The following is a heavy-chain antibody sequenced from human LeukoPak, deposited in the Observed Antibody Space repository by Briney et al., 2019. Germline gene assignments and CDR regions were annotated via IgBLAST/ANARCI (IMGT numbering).Heavy chain of an antibody. V-gene: IGHV3-21*01. Sequence: GGSLRLSCAASGFTFRTHTMTWVRQAPGKGLEWVSSIISSSSYINYADSVKGRSTISRDNARGSLFLQMNSLTAEDTALYYCVRQSTSYYGMDVWGQGTTVTVSS. CDR2: IISSSSYI. CDR1: GFTFRTHT. CDR3: VRQSTSYYGMDV. J-gene: IGHJ6*02. D-gene: IGHD1-14*01.